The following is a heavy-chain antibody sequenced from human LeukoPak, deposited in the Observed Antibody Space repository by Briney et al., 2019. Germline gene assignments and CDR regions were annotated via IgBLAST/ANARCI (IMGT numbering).Heavy chain of an antibody. Sequence: GSSVKVSCKASGYTFTYRYLHWVRQAPGQGLEWMGWINPNSGGTNYAQKFQGRVTMTRDTSISTAYMELSRLRSDDTAVYYCARSAIVVVTDDAFDIWGQGTMVTVSS. CDR3: ARSAIVVVTDDAFDI. V-gene: IGHV1-2*02. CDR2: INPNSGGT. D-gene: IGHD3-22*01. CDR1: GYTFTYRY. J-gene: IGHJ3*02.